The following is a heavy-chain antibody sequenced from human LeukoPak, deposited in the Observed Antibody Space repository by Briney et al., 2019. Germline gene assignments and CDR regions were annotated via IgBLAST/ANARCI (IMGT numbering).Heavy chain of an antibody. Sequence: ASVKVSCKASGGTFSSYAISWVRQAPGQGLEWMGRIIPILGIANYAQKFQGRVTITADKSTSTAYMELSSLRSEDTAVYYCARELGYCSSTSCYTYYYGMDVRGQGTTVTVSS. CDR3: ARELGYCSSTSCYTYYYGMDV. CDR2: IIPILGIA. J-gene: IGHJ6*02. CDR1: GGTFSSYA. D-gene: IGHD2-2*02. V-gene: IGHV1-69*04.